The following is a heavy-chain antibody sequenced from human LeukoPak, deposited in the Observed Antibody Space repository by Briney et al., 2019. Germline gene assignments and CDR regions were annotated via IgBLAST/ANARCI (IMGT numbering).Heavy chain of an antibody. CDR3: ARGRLTVADPDYFNY. J-gene: IGHJ4*02. Sequence: GGSLRLSCADSGFTFSRSAMHWVRQAPGKGLEWVALISFDGSNKYYADSVKGRFTISRDNSKSTLYLQMNSLRTEDTAVYYRARGRLTVADPDYFNYWGQGTLLTVSS. V-gene: IGHV3-30*04. CDR2: ISFDGSNK. D-gene: IGHD6-19*01. CDR1: GFTFSRSA.